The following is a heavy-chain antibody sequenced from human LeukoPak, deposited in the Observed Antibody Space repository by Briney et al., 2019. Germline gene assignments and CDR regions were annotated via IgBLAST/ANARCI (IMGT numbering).Heavy chain of an antibody. CDR3: AKGQASEQQLLYYMDV. V-gene: IGHV3-7*03. J-gene: IGHJ6*03. CDR1: RFTFSNYW. Sequence: PGGSLRLSCAASRFTFSNYWMTWVRQAPGKGLEWVASINLDGSEKFYVDSVKGRFTISRDNPKNSLYLQMNSLRAEDTAVYYCAKGQASEQQLLYYMDVWGKGTTVTISS. CDR2: INLDGSEK. D-gene: IGHD6-13*01.